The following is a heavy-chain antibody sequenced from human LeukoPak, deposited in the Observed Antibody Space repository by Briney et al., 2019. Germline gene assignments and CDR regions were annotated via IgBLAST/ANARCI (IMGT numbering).Heavy chain of an antibody. Sequence: GGSLRLSCAASGFTFSSYWMHWVRHAPGKGLVWASRITTDGSTTNYADSVKGRFTISRDNAKNTLYLQMNSLRAEDTAVYYCVRGRGSGSYYDYWGQGTLVTVSS. CDR2: ITTDGSTT. V-gene: IGHV3-74*01. CDR3: VRGRGSGSYYDY. CDR1: GFTFSSYW. D-gene: IGHD3-10*01. J-gene: IGHJ4*02.